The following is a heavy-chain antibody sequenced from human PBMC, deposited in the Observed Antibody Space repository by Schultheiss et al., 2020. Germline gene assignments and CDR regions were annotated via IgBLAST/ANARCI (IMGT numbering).Heavy chain of an antibody. Sequence: ASVKVSCKASGYTFRSHGIAWVRQAPGQGLEWMGWISCYDGETIYAQKFQGRVTITADESTSTAYMELSSLRSEDTAVYYCARGHYDILTGYTPGWFDPWGQGTLVTVSS. V-gene: IGHV1-18*01. CDR1: GYTFRSHG. CDR3: ARGHYDILTGYTPGWFDP. J-gene: IGHJ5*02. CDR2: ISCYDGET. D-gene: IGHD3-9*01.